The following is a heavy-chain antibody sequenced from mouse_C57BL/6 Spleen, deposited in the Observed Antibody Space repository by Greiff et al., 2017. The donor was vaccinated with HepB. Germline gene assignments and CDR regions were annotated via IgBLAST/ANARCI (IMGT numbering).Heavy chain of an antibody. V-gene: IGHV1-64*01. J-gene: IGHJ1*03. CDR3: ARPGPVLDWYFDV. Sequence: VQLQQPGAELVKPGASVKLSCKASGYTFTSYWMHWVKQRPGQGLEWLGMIHPNSGSTNYNEKFKSKATLTVDKSSSTAYMQLSSLTSEDSAVYYCARPGPVLDWYFDVWGTGTTVTVSS. D-gene: IGHD4-1*01. CDR2: IHPNSGST. CDR1: GYTFTSYW.